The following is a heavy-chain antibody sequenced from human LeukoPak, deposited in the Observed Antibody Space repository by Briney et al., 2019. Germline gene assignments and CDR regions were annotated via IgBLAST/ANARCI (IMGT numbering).Heavy chain of an antibody. V-gene: IGHV4-59*12. CDR1: GGSISSYY. CDR3: ARDAFPGSGVNWATNRFDP. Sequence: PSETLSLTCTVSGGSISSYYWSWIRQPPGKGLEWIGYIYYRGSTKYNPSLKSRVTISVDTSKNQFSLKLSSVTAADTAVYYCARDAFPGSGVNWATNRFDPWGQGTLVTVSS. J-gene: IGHJ5*02. CDR2: IYYRGST. D-gene: IGHD3-10*01.